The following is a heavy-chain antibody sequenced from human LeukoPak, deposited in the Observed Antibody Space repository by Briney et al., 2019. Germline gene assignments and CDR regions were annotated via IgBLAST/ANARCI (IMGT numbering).Heavy chain of an antibody. CDR3: ARDKVAGMFDY. CDR2: IYHSGST. Sequence: SETLSLTCAVSGYSISSGYYWGWIRQPPGKGLEWIASIYHSGSTYYNPSLKSRVTISVDTSKNQLSLKLSSVTAADTAVYYCARDKVAGMFDYWGQGTLVTVSS. J-gene: IGHJ4*02. D-gene: IGHD6-19*01. CDR1: GYSISSGYY. V-gene: IGHV4-38-2*02.